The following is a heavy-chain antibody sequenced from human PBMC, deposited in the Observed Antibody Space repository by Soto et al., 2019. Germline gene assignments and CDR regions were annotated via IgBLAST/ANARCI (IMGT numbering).Heavy chain of an antibody. CDR1: GFTFSSYS. CDR2: ISSSSSTI. D-gene: IGHD4-4*01. J-gene: IGHJ5*02. V-gene: IGHV3-48*02. CDR3: ARNRDDYSSSYNWFDP. Sequence: GGSLRLSCAASGFTFSSYSMNWVRQAPGKGLEWVSYISSSSSTIYYADSVKGRFTISRDNAKNSLYLQMNSLRDEDTAIYYCARNRDDYSSSYNWFDPWGQGTSVTVSS.